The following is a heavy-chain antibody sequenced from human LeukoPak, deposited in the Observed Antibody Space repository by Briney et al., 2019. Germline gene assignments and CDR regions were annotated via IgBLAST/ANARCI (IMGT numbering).Heavy chain of an antibody. CDR3: ARVGVAGAYYFDY. CDR2: IYYSGST. Sequence: SETLSLTCTVSGGSISSYYWSWIRQPPGKGLEWIGYIYYSGSTNYNPSLKSRVTISVDTSKNQSSLKLSSVTAADTAVYYCARVGVAGAYYFDYWGQGTLVTVSS. D-gene: IGHD6-19*01. V-gene: IGHV4-59*01. CDR1: GGSISSYY. J-gene: IGHJ4*02.